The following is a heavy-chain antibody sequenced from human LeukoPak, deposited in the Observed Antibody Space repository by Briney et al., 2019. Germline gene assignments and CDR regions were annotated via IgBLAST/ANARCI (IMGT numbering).Heavy chain of an antibody. D-gene: IGHD5-24*01. Sequence: SETLSLTCTVSGGSISSYYWSWIRQPPGKGLEWIEYIYYSGSTNYNPPLKSRVTISVDTSKNQFSLKLSSMTAADTAVYYCARGGMAIDYWGQGTLVTVSS. J-gene: IGHJ4*02. V-gene: IGHV4-59*01. CDR3: ARGGMAIDY. CDR2: IYYSGST. CDR1: GGSISSYY.